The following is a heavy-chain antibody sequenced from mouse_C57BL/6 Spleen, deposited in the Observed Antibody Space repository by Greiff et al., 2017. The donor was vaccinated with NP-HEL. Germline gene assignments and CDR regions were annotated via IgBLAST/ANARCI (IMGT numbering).Heavy chain of an antibody. D-gene: IGHD1-1*01. Sequence: VKLMESGPELVKPGASVKISCKASGYAFSSSWMNWVKQRPGKGLEWIGRIYPGDGDTNYNGKFKGKATLTADKSSSTAYMQLSSLTSEDSAVYFCAEGSYYGSHAMDYWGQGTSVTVSS. CDR2: IYPGDGDT. V-gene: IGHV1-82*01. J-gene: IGHJ4*01. CDR1: GYAFSSSW. CDR3: AEGSYYGSHAMDY.